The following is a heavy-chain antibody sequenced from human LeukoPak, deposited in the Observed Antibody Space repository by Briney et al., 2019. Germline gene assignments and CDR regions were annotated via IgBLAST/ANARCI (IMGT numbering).Heavy chain of an antibody. Sequence: GGSLRLSCAASGFTFSSHNMNWVRQAPMKGLEWVSSIGTDGSYIYYADSVQGRFTISRGNAKNSLYLQMNSLTAEDTAVYYCTTGYCSRTSCYYFDYWGQGTLVTVSS. V-gene: IGHV3-21*01. CDR1: GFTFSSHN. CDR3: TTGYCSRTSCYYFDY. J-gene: IGHJ4*02. D-gene: IGHD2-2*01. CDR2: IGTDGSYI.